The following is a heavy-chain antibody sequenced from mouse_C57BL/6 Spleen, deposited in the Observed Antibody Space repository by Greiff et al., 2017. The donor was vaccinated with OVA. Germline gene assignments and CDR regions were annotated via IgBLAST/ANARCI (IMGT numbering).Heavy chain of an antibody. CDR2: IYPGGGYT. J-gene: IGHJ3*01. CDR3: ARWGSNSAWFAY. V-gene: IGHV1-63*01. Sequence: QVQLKESGAELVRPGTSVKMSCKASGYTFTNYWIGWAKQRPGHGLEWIGDIYPGGGYTNYNEKFKGEATLTADKSSSTAYMQFSSLTSEDSAIYYCARWGSNSAWFAYWGQGTLVTVSA. CDR1: GYTFTNYW. D-gene: IGHD2-5*01.